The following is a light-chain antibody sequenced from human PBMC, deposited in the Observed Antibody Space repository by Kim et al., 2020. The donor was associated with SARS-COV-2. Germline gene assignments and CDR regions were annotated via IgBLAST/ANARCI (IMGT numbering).Light chain of an antibody. CDR3: QAWDSSTHNYV. V-gene: IGLV3-1*01. Sequence: SSELTPPPFCSFSFFSSSLLTCSGYKLGDKYVSWYQQKPGQSPVVVIYEDNQRPSGISERFSGSNSGNTATLTISGTQAMDEADYYCQAWDSSTHNYVFGAGTKVTVL. CDR1: KLGDKY. J-gene: IGLJ1*01. CDR2: EDN.